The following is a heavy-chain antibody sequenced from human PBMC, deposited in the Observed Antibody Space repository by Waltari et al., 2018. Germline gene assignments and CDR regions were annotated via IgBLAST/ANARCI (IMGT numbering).Heavy chain of an antibody. V-gene: IGHV4-59*11. D-gene: IGHD2-21*01. J-gene: IGHJ5*02. CDR2: IYYSGTT. CDR3: ARGGGPYEFWRGYSLWFDT. CDR1: NGSISNPY. Sequence: QLHLQESGPGLVKPWETLSLTCSVANGSISNPYWSLIRQTPGQGLQWMGYIYYSGTTSYNPSLKSRLTISVDTWKNQFSLKLTSVTAADTGVYYCARGGGPYEFWRGYSLWFDTWGQGTLVTVSS.